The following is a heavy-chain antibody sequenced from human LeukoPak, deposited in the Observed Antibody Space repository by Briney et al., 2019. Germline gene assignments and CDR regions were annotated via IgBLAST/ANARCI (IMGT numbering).Heavy chain of an antibody. V-gene: IGHV1-18*01. D-gene: IGHD3-22*01. CDR3: ARRGYYDSSGYYLDY. J-gene: IGHJ4*02. CDR2: ISAYNGNT. Sequence: ASVKVSCKASGYTFTSYGISWVRQAPGQGLEWMGWISAYNGNTNYAQKLQGRVTITADKSTSTAYMELSSLRSEDTAVYYCARRGYYDSSGYYLDYWGQGTLVTVSS. CDR1: GYTFTSYG.